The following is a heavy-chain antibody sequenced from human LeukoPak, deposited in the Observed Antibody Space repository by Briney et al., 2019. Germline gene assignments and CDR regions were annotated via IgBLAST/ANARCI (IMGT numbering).Heavy chain of an antibody. D-gene: IGHD6-13*01. V-gene: IGHV1-69*13. Sequence: EASVKVSCKASGGTFSSYAISWVRQAPGQGLEWMGGVIPIFGTANYAQKFQGRVTITADESTSTAYMELSSLRSEDTAVYYCARVSISGAAPPHFRIKYYFDYWGQGTLVTVSS. CDR3: ARVSISGAAPPHFRIKYYFDY. CDR2: VIPIFGTA. CDR1: GGTFSSYA. J-gene: IGHJ4*02.